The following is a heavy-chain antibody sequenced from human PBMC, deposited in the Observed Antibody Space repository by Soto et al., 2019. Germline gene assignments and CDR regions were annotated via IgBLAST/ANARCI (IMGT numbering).Heavy chain of an antibody. Sequence: QFQLVQSGAEVKKPGSSVKVSCKASGGTFNNYAISWVRQAPGQGLEWVGGIIPNVDAANYEQKFQGRVNISADESAGTAYMELSRLRSEDTAVYYCAKGSYYDASSAYDTLGFFYNYFGLDVWGQGTTVTVSS. CDR2: IIPNVDAA. CDR1: GGTFNNYA. D-gene: IGHD3-22*01. V-gene: IGHV1-69*12. J-gene: IGHJ6*02. CDR3: AKGSYYDASSAYDTLGFFYNYFGLDV.